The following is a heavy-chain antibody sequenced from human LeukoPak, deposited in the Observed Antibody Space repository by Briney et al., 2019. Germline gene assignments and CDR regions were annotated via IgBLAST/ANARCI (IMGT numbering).Heavy chain of an antibody. J-gene: IGHJ4*02. Sequence: QPGGSLRLSCAASGFTLSSYAMSWVRQAPGKGLEWVSAISGSGGSTYYADSVKGRFTISRDNSKNTLYLQMNSLRAEDTAVYYCAKAVITFGGVIQAYDYWGQGTLVTVSS. V-gene: IGHV3-23*01. CDR1: GFTLSSYA. CDR2: ISGSGGST. D-gene: IGHD3-16*02. CDR3: AKAVITFGGVIQAYDY.